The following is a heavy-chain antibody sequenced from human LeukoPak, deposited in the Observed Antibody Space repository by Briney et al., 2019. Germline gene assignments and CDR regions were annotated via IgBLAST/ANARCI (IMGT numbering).Heavy chain of an antibody. CDR1: GGSFSGYY. CDR3: ARARRVGWFDP. CDR2: INHSGST. V-gene: IGHV4-34*01. J-gene: IGHJ5*02. Sequence: SETLSLTCAVYGGSFSGYYWSWIRQPPGKGLEWIGEINHSGSTNYNPSLKSRVTISVDTSKNQFSLKLSSVTAADTAVYYCARARRVGWFDPWGQGTLVTVSS. D-gene: IGHD1-26*01.